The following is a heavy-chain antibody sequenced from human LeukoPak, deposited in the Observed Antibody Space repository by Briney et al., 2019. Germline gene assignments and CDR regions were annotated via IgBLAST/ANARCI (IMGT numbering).Heavy chain of an antibody. D-gene: IGHD3-16*01. CDR1: GFLISNDV. Sequence: GGSLRLSCAASGFLISNDVMTWVRQAPGKGLEWVSAIGADGHSTDYANSVKGRFTISRDNSKNTLYLQMNSLSAEDTALYYCAKADGGITVFDYWGQGTLVTVSS. CDR2: IGADGHST. V-gene: IGHV3-23*01. CDR3: AKADGGITVFDY. J-gene: IGHJ4*02.